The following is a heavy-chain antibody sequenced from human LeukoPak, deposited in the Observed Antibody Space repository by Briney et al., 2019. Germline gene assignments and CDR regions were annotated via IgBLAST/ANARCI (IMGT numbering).Heavy chain of an antibody. CDR3: ASQARYYGMDV. Sequence: PETLSLTCAVYGGSFSGYYWSWIRQPPGKGLEWIGEINHSGSTNYNPSLKSRVTISVDTSKNQFSLKLSSVTAADTAVYYCASQARYYGMDVWGQGTTVTVS. CDR1: GGSFSGYY. V-gene: IGHV4-34*01. J-gene: IGHJ6*02. CDR2: INHSGST.